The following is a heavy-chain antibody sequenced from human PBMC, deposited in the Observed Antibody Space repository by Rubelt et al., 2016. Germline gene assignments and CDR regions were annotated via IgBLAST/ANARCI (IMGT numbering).Heavy chain of an antibody. CDR1: GYPFATYA. V-gene: IGHV1-3*01. CDR3: ARFALPAVTTAYYYYALDV. D-gene: IGHD4-17*01. J-gene: IGHJ6*02. CDR2: IDAGNGDT. Sequence: QVQLVQSGAEVKRPGASVKVSCKASGYPFATYAMHWVRQAPGQRLEWMGWIDAGNGDTKYSINLHGLVTFTRDTSASTAYMWLSSLRSEDSAVYYCARFALPAVTTAYYYYALDVWGQGTTVTVSS.